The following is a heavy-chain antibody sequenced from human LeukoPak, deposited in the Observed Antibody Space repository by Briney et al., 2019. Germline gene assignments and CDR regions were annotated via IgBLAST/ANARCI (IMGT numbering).Heavy chain of an antibody. Sequence: GGSLGPSCEASGFTSSSNYMSWVRQAPGKGWDWVSVIYSGGNTYYADSVKGRFTISRDNSKNTLYLQMNSLRAEDTAVYYCARDEVATTLDYWGQGTLVTVSS. CDR3: ARDEVATTLDY. D-gene: IGHD5-12*01. CDR2: IYSGGNT. V-gene: IGHV3-66*02. CDR1: GFTSSSNY. J-gene: IGHJ4*02.